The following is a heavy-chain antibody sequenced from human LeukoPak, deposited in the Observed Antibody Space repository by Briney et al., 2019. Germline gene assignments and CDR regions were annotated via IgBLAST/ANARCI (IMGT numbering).Heavy chain of an antibody. CDR1: GGTFSSYA. D-gene: IGHD3-10*01. Sequence: ASVKVSCKASGGTFSSYAISWVRQAPGQGLEWMGGIIPIFGTANYAQKFQGRVTITADESTSTAYMELSSLRSEDTAVYYCARDADVTMVRGVISWFDPWGQGTLVTVSS. V-gene: IGHV1-69*01. CDR2: IIPIFGTA. J-gene: IGHJ5*02. CDR3: ARDADVTMVRGVISWFDP.